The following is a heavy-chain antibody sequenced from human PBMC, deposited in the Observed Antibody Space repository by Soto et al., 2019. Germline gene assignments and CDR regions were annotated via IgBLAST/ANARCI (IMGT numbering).Heavy chain of an antibody. D-gene: IGHD6-13*01. CDR2: ISAYNGNT. J-gene: IGHJ6*02. CDR1: GYTFTSYG. V-gene: IGHV1-18*01. CDR3: ARVYSRSLQFSYYYYGMDV. Sequence: QVQLVQSGAEVKKPGASVKVSCKASGYTFTSYGISWVRQAPGQGLEWMGWISAYNGNTNYAHKLQGRVTMTTDTSTSTAYMELRSLRSDDTAVYYCARVYSRSLQFSYYYYGMDVWGQGTTVTVSS.